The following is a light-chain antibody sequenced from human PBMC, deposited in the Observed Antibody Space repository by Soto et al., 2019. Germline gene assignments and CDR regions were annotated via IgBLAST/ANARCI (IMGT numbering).Light chain of an antibody. CDR1: YIGIKS. Sequence: SYELTQPPSVSVAPGQTARITCGGDYIGIKSVHWYQQKPGQAPVLVVYDDSDRPSGIPERFSGSNSGNPATLTISRVEAGDEADYYCQVWDSSIDHVVFGGGTKLTVL. CDR3: QVWDSSIDHVV. J-gene: IGLJ2*01. CDR2: DDS. V-gene: IGLV3-21*02.